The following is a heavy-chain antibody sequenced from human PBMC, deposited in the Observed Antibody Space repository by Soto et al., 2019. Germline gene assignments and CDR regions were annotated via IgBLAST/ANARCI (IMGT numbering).Heavy chain of an antibody. V-gene: IGHV4-30-2*01. D-gene: IGHD2-15*01. CDR2: IYHSGST. Sequence: QLQLQESGSGLVKPSQTLSLTCAVSGGSISSGGYSWSWIRQPPGKGLEWIGYIYHSGSTYYNPSLNSRVYISVDRYKNRFSLKLSSVTAADTAVYYCAAGGGLPRYFWGQGTLVTVSS. J-gene: IGHJ4*02. CDR1: GGSISSGGYS. CDR3: AAGGGLPRYF.